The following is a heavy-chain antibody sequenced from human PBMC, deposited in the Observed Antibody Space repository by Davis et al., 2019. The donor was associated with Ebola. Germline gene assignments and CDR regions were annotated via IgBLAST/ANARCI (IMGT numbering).Heavy chain of an antibody. J-gene: IGHJ6*02. CDR3: ARGDWLYYYGMDV. V-gene: IGHV4-4*02. CDR1: GDSISSSNW. CDR2: INHSGST. Sequence: SETLSLTCAVSGDSISSSNWWSWIRLPPGKGLEWIGEINHSGSTNYNPSLKSRVTISVDTSKNQFSLKLSSVTAADTAVYYCARGDWLYYYGMDVWGQGTTVTVSS. D-gene: IGHD2-21*01.